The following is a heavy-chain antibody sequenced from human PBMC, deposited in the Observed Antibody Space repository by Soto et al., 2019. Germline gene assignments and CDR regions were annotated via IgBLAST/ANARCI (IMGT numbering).Heavy chain of an antibody. CDR3: AKSWLSGLGGMDV. CDR1: GFTFSDHY. CDR2: SRNKGNSDTT. V-gene: IGHV3-72*01. J-gene: IGHJ6*02. D-gene: IGHD3-22*01. Sequence: GGSLRLSCAASGFTFSDHYIDWVRQAPGKGLEWVGRSRNKGNSDTTEYAASVKGRFTISRDDSKNSLYLQMNSLKTEDTAVYYCAKSWLSGLGGMDVWGQGTTVTVSS.